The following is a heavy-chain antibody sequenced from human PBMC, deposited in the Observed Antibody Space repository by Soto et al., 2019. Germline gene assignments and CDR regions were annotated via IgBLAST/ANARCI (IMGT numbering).Heavy chain of an antibody. CDR1: GGAISGYY. D-gene: IGHD3-3*01. V-gene: IGHV4-4*07. CDR2: IYSSGGT. Sequence: SETLSLTCTVSGGAISGYYWTWIRQSAGKGLEWIGRIYSSGGTKYNPSLQSRVTMSLDTSKNQFSLRLTSVTAADTAVYYCARRQRFSASLDPWGQGTLVTVYS. J-gene: IGHJ5*02. CDR3: ARRQRFSASLDP.